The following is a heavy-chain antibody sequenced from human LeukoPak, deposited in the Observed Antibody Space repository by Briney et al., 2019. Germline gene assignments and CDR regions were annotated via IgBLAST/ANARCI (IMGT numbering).Heavy chain of an antibody. CDR1: GFTVSSTY. CDR2: IYSGGST. CDR3: ARAAAAGATDY. V-gene: IGHV3-53*01. Sequence: GRSLRLSCAASGFTVSSTYMSWVRQAPGKGLEWDSVIYSGGSTYYADSVKGRFTISRDNSKNTLYLQMNSLRAEDTAVYYCARAAAAGATDYWGQGTLVTVSS. D-gene: IGHD6-13*01. J-gene: IGHJ4*02.